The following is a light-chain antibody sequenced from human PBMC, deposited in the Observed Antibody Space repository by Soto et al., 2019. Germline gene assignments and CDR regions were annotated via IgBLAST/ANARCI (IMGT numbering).Light chain of an antibody. CDR3: QQYNKWPRT. CDR1: QSLSRD. J-gene: IGKJ1*01. Sequence: EILMTQSPSTLSVSPGERATLSCRASQSLSRDLAWYQQKVGQAPRLLIYGASTRATGIPARYSGSGSGTEFNFTISSLQSEDFEVYYCQQYNKWPRTFGQGTKVDIK. V-gene: IGKV3-15*01. CDR2: GAS.